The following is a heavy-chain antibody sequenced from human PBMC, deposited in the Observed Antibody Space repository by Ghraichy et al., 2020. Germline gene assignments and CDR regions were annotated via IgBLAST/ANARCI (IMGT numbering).Heavy chain of an antibody. Sequence: SETLSLTCAVSGGSISSGGYSWSWIRQPPGKGLEWIGYIYHSGSTYYNPSLKSRVTISVDRSKNQFSLKLSSVTAADTAVYYCARTAYGIGYFDYWGQGTLVTVSS. CDR3: ARTAYGIGYFDY. V-gene: IGHV4-30-2*01. CDR1: GGSISSGGYS. D-gene: IGHD4-17*01. CDR2: IYHSGST. J-gene: IGHJ4*02.